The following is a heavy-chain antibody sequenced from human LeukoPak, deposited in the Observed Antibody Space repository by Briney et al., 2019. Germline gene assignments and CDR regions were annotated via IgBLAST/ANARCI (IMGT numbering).Heavy chain of an antibody. V-gene: IGHV1-2*06. CDR1: GYTFTGYY. J-gene: IGHJ1*01. CDR2: INPNSGGT. D-gene: IGHD3-22*01. CDR3: ARRQESYDSSGCQKPRAEYFQH. Sequence: ASVKVSCKASGYTFTGYYMHWVRQAPGQGLEWMGRINPNSGGTNYAQKFQGRVTMTRNTSISTAYMELSSLRSEDTAVYYCARRQESYDSSGCQKPRAEYFQHWGQGTLVTVSS.